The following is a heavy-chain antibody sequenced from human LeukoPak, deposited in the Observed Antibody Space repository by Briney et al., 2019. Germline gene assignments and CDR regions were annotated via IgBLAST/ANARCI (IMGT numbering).Heavy chain of an antibody. D-gene: IGHD3-22*01. Sequence: PGGSLRLSCTASGFTFGAYGMSWFRQAPGKGLVWVSRINSDGINTSYADSVKGRFTISRDNAKNTLNLQMNSLRAEDTAVYYCARDLGQYYDTSDNWFDPWGQGTLVTVSS. CDR2: INSDGINT. CDR3: ARDLGQYYDTSDNWFDP. CDR1: GFTFGAYG. V-gene: IGHV3-74*01. J-gene: IGHJ5*02.